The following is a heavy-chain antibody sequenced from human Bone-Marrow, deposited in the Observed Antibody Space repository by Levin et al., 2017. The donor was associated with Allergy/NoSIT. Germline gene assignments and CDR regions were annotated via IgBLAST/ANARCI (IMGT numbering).Heavy chain of an antibody. CDR2: IYDSGST. CDR3: ATSTMTTSGGLCF. CDR1: RGSINSGGYY. V-gene: IGHV4-31*03. Sequence: SETLSLTCTVSRGSINSGGYYWSWIRQHPGKGLEWIGHIYDSGSTFANPSLRSRVTISVDTSKNQFSLKLNSVTAADTAVYYCATSTMTTSGGLCFWGQGTLVTVSS. D-gene: IGHD2-8*02. J-gene: IGHJ4*02.